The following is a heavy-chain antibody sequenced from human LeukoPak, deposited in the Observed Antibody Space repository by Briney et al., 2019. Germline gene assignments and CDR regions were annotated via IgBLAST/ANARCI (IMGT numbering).Heavy chain of an antibody. J-gene: IGHJ4*02. CDR2: IYHSGST. V-gene: IGHV4-30-2*01. CDR3: ARVEGYYDTSGYYSPFDY. Sequence: PSETLSLTCTVSGGSISSGGYYWSWIRQPPGKGLEWIGYIYHSGSTYYNPSLKSRVTISVDRSKNQFSLKLSSVTAADTAVYYCARVEGYYDTSGYYSPFDYWGQGTLVIVSS. D-gene: IGHD3-22*01. CDR1: GGSISSGGYY.